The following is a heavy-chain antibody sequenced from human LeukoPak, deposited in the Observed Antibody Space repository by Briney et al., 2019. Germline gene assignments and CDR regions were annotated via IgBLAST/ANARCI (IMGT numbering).Heavy chain of an antibody. V-gene: IGHV3-33*01. Sequence: LSGGSLRLSCAASGFTFSSYGMHWVRQAPGKGLEWVAVIWYDGSNKYYADSVKGRFTISRDNAKNSLYLQMNSLRAEDTAVYYCARDWPPLWGQGTTLTVSS. CDR1: GFTFSSYG. CDR3: ARDWPPL. J-gene: IGHJ6*02. CDR2: IWYDGSNK.